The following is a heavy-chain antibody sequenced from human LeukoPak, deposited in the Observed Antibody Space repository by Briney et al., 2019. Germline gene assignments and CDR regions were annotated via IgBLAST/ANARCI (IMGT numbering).Heavy chain of an antibody. D-gene: IGHD2-15*01. V-gene: IGHV3-21*01. J-gene: IGHJ4*02. CDR1: GFTFSSYS. CDR3: ARKKGRAASDY. CDR2: ISSSNSYI. Sequence: GGFLRLSCAASGFTFSSYSMNWVRQAPGKGLEWVSSISSSNSYIYYADSVKGRFTISRDNAKNSLYLQMNSLRAEDTAVYYCARKKGRAASDYWGQGTLVTVSS.